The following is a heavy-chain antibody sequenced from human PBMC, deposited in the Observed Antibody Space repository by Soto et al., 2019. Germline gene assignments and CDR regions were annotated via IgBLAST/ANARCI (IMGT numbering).Heavy chain of an antibody. CDR1: GFTFSSYG. CDR2: IWYDGSNK. CDR3: ARDPQTTEYCSGGSCYQPKPSDNWFDP. D-gene: IGHD2-15*01. J-gene: IGHJ5*02. V-gene: IGHV3-33*01. Sequence: QVQLVESGGGVVQPGRSLRLSCAASGFTFSSYGMHWVRQAPGKGLEWVAVIWYDGSNKYYADSVKGRFTISRDNSKNTLYLQMNSLRAEDTAVYYCARDPQTTEYCSGGSCYQPKPSDNWFDPWGQGTLVTVSS.